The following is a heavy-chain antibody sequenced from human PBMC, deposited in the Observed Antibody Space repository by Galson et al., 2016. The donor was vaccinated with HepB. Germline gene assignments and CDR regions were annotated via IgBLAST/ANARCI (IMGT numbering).Heavy chain of an antibody. D-gene: IGHD2/OR15-2a*01. Sequence: SLRLSCAASGFTLRSYAMHWVRQAPGRGLEWVATISYDGNNKYYADSVKGRFTISRDNAKSSLYLQMDSLRDDDTAVYYCARKSPFGPFDYWGHGTLVSVSS. J-gene: IGHJ4*01. CDR1: GFTLRSYA. CDR2: ISYDGNNK. CDR3: ARKSPFGPFDY. V-gene: IGHV3-30-3*01.